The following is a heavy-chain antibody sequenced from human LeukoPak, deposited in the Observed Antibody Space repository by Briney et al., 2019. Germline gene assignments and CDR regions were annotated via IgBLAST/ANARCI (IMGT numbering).Heavy chain of an antibody. J-gene: IGHJ6*03. CDR3: ARGSAALSLYYYYMDV. Sequence: GGSLRLSCAASGFIFSTYSMIWVRQAPGKGLEWVSYISSSSSTIYYADSVKGRFTISRDNAKNSLYLQMNSLRAEDTAVYYCARGSAALSLYYYYMDVWGKGTTVTVSS. CDR1: GFIFSTYS. V-gene: IGHV3-48*01. CDR2: ISSSSSTI. D-gene: IGHD6-13*01.